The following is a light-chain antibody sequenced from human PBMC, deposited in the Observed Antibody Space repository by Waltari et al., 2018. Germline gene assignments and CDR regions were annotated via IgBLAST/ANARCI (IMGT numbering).Light chain of an antibody. CDR2: DAT. J-gene: IGKJ4*01. CDR1: KSVSTF. V-gene: IGKV3-11*01. Sequence: XIVLTQSPATLSLSPGERATLSCRASKSVSTFLAWYQQKPGQAPRLLIYDATKRVTDIPDRFSGSGSGTDFTLTISSLEPEDFAVYYCQQRWKLTFGGGTKVEIK. CDR3: QQRWKLT.